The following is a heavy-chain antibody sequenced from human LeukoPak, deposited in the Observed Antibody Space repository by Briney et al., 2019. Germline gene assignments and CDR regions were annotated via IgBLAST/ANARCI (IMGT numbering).Heavy chain of an antibody. CDR3: ARDSPNGDYGSDY. V-gene: IGHV4-31*03. J-gene: IGHJ4*02. Sequence: SETLSLTCTVSGGSISSGGYYWSWICQHPGKGLEWIGYIYYSGSTYYNPSLKSRVTISVDTSKNQFSLKLSSVTAADTAVYYCARDSPNGDYGSDYWGQGTLVTVSS. D-gene: IGHD4-17*01. CDR1: GGSISSGGYY. CDR2: IYYSGST.